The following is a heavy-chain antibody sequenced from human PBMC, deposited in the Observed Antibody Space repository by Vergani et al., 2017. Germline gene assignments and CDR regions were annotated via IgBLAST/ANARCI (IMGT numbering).Heavy chain of an antibody. D-gene: IGHD2-2*01. Sequence: EVQLLESGGGLVQPGGSLRLSCAASGITFSSYAMSWVRQAPGKGLEWVSAISGSGGSTYYAESGKGLFTISRDNAKNTLYLQMNSLRAEDTAVYYCAKAEIVVPDAITGIRAYYYYYMDVWGKGTTVTVSS. V-gene: IGHV3-23*01. J-gene: IGHJ6*03. CDR1: GITFSSYA. CDR3: AKAEIVVPDAITGIRAYYYYYMDV. CDR2: ISGSGGST.